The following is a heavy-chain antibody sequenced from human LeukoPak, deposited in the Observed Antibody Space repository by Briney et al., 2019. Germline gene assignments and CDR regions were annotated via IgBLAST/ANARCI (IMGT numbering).Heavy chain of an antibody. J-gene: IGHJ6*03. D-gene: IGHD6-13*01. Sequence: SETLSLTCTVSGGSISSYYWSWIRQPPGKGLEWIGSIYHSGSTYYNPSLKSRVTISVDTSKNQFSLKLSSVTAADTAVYYCARDGSESSTHYYYYYMDVWGKGTTVTVSS. CDR2: IYHSGST. CDR3: ARDGSESSTHYYYYYMDV. CDR1: GGSISSYY. V-gene: IGHV4-38-2*02.